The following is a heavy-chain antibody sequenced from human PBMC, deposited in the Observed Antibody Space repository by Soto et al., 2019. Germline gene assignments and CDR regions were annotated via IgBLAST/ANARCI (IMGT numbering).Heavy chain of an antibody. J-gene: IGHJ6*03. CDR1: GFTLSGYA. Sequence: EVQLAESGGGLAQPGGSLRLSCAASGFTLSGYAMDWVRQAPGKGLEYVSGISSNGVGTYYANSVQGRVTISRDNSKNTVYLQMGSLRPEDMGVYYCARRARPDFYYLNVWGKGTTVTVSS. CDR3: ARRARPDFYYLNV. V-gene: IGHV3-64*01. CDR2: ISSNGVGT. D-gene: IGHD6-6*01.